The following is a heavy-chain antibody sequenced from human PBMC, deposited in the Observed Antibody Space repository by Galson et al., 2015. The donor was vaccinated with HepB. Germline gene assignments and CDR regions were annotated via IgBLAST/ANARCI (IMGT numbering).Heavy chain of an antibody. V-gene: IGHV7-4-1*02. D-gene: IGHD1-1*01. CDR2: INTNTGNP. CDR3: ARDSLPLYNWNDWFDP. J-gene: IGHJ5*02. CDR1: GYTFTSYA. Sequence: SVKVSCKASGYTFTSYAMNWVRQAPGQGLEWMGWINTNTGNPTYAQGFTGRFVFSLDTSVSTAYLQISSLKAEDTAVYYCARDSLPLYNWNDWFDPWGQGTLVTVSS.